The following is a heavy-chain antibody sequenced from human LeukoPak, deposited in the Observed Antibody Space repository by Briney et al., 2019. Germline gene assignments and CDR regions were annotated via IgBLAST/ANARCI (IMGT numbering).Heavy chain of an antibody. Sequence: PGGSLRLSCAASGFTFSSYWMNWARQAPGKGLEWVASINHNGNVNYYADSVKGRFTISKDNAKNTVYLQMNNLRAEDTAVYYCVSFYETYWGRGTLVTVSS. D-gene: IGHD2-2*01. CDR2: INHNGNVN. CDR3: VSFYETY. CDR1: GFTFSSYW. J-gene: IGHJ4*02. V-gene: IGHV3-7*01.